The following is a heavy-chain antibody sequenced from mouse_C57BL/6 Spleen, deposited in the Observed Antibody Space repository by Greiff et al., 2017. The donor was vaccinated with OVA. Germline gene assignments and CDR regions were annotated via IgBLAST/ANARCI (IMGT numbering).Heavy chain of an antibody. CDR2: IYPGDGDT. D-gene: IGHD1-1*01. Sequence: QVQLKESGAELVKPGASVKISCKASGYAFSSYWMNWVKQRPGKGLEWIGQIYPGDGDTNYNGKFKGKATLTADKSSSTAYMQLSSLTSEDSAVYFCARSYNYAMDYWGQGTSVTVSS. V-gene: IGHV1-80*01. CDR3: ARSYNYAMDY. CDR1: GYAFSSYW. J-gene: IGHJ4*01.